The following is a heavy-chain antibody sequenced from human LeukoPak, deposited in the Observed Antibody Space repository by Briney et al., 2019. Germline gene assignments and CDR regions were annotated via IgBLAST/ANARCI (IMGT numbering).Heavy chain of an antibody. CDR2: ISAYNGNT. CDR1: GYTFTSYG. CDR3: ARDGDYYDSSDRDYYYYGMDV. Sequence: ASVTVSCTASGYTFTSYGISWVRQAPGQGLEWMGWISAYNGNTNYAQKLQGRVTMTTDTSTSTAYMELRSLRSDDTAVYYCARDGDYYDSSDRDYYYYGMDVWGQGTTVTVSS. D-gene: IGHD3-22*01. J-gene: IGHJ6*02. V-gene: IGHV1-18*01.